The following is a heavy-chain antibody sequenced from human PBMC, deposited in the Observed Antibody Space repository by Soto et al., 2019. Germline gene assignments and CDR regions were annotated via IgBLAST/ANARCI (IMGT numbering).Heavy chain of an antibody. CDR1: GGSMSGYH. V-gene: IGHV4-4*07. CDR2: VHSTGST. CDR3: ARDSVSLTLFDY. Sequence: PSETLCLTCTVSGGSMSGYHWSWVRQPAGKGLEWIGRVHSTGSTDYNPSVKIRITVSLDTSKKQFSLRLKSVTAADTALYFCARDSVSLTLFDYWGQGILVTVSS. J-gene: IGHJ4*02. D-gene: IGHD3-10*01.